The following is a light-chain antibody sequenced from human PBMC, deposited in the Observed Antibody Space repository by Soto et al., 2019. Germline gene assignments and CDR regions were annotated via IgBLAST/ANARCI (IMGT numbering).Light chain of an antibody. J-gene: IGLJ1*01. CDR3: QSYDSSLSGYV. Sequence: QSVLTQPPSASATPGQSVTISCSGGGSNIGNNLVNWYQQLPGTAPKLLIYGNSNRPSGVPDRFSGSKSGTSASLAITGLQAEDEADYYCQSYDSSLSGYVFGTGTKV. CDR2: GNS. CDR1: GSNIGNNL. V-gene: IGLV1-40*01.